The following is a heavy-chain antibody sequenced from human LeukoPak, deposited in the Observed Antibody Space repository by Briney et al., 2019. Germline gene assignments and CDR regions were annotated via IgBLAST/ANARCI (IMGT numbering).Heavy chain of an antibody. V-gene: IGHV4-34*01. CDR3: ARGKRWYSSSWYYFDY. D-gene: IGHD6-13*01. J-gene: IGHJ4*02. CDR2: INHSGST. Sequence: SETLSLTCTVSGGSINGYYWSWIRQPPGKGLEWIGEINHSGSTNYNPSLKSRVTISVDTSKNQFSLKLSSVTAADTAVYYCARGKRWYSSSWYYFDYWGQGTLVTVSS. CDR1: GGSINGYY.